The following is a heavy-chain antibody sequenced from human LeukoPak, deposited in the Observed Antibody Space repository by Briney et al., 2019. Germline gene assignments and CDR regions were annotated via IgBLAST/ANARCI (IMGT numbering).Heavy chain of an antibody. V-gene: IGHV1-18*01. J-gene: IGHJ4*02. D-gene: IGHD3-16*01. Sequence: ASVKVSCKASGYPFSTYGISWVRQAPGQGLQWMAWISTHNGKTDYAQKLQGRVTMTTDTSTSTAYMELRSLRSDDTAVYYCARVGEGGGYFDYWGQGTLVTVSS. CDR3: ARVGEGGGYFDY. CDR2: ISTHNGKT. CDR1: GYPFSTYG.